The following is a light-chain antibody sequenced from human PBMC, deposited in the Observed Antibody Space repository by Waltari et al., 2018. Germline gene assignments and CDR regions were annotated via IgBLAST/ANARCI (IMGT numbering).Light chain of an antibody. CDR2: RSS. V-gene: IGLV1-44*01. J-gene: IGLJ1*01. Sequence: QSVLTQPPSASGTLGQTVTISCSGRSSNFGTNSANWYQQFPGQAPKLLIYRSSDRPSGVPERFSGSSSGPSASLAISGLQSEDEAEYYCATWDDTLDIYVFGAGTRLTVL. CDR3: ATWDDTLDIYV. CDR1: SSNFGTNS.